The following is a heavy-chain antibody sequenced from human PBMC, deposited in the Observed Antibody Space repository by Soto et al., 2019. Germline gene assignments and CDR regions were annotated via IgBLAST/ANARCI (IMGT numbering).Heavy chain of an antibody. CDR1: GGYFSGYY. Sequence: PSEIQPLTCAVYGGYFSGYYWSWIRQPPGKGLEWIGEINHSGSTNYNPSLKSRVTISVDTSKNQFSLKLSSVTAADTAVYYCARYPRXCSSTSCYLVGGMDVWGQGTTVTVSS. V-gene: IGHV4-34*01. CDR2: INHSGST. CDR3: ARYPRXCSSTSCYLVGGMDV. D-gene: IGHD2-2*01. J-gene: IGHJ6*02.